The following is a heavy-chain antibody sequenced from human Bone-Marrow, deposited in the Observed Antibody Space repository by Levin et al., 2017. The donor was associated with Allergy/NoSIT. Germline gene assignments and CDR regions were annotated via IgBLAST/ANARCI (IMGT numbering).Heavy chain of an antibody. CDR1: GGTFSSYA. V-gene: IGHV1-69*13. J-gene: IGHJ6*02. D-gene: IGHD6-19*01. CDR3: ARDNGQVAGPRNGMDV. Sequence: GASVKVSCKASGGTFSSYAISWVRQAPGQGLEWMGGIIPIFGTANYAQKFQGRVTITADESTSTAYMELSSLRSEDTAVYYCARDNGQVAGPRNGMDVWGQGTTVTVSS. CDR2: IIPIFGTA.